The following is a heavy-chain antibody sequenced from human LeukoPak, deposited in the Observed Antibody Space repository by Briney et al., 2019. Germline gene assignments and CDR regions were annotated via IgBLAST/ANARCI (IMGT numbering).Heavy chain of an antibody. V-gene: IGHV1-2*02. CDR1: GYTFTSYY. CDR3: ASQQLQWRESYYFDD. D-gene: IGHD5-24*01. J-gene: IGHJ4*02. Sequence: ASVKVSCKASGYTFTSYYMHWVRQAPGQGLEWMGWINPNSGGTKYAQKFQGRVTMTRDTSISTAYMELSRLGSDDTALYYCASQQLQWRESYYFDDWGQGTPVTVSS. CDR2: INPNSGGT.